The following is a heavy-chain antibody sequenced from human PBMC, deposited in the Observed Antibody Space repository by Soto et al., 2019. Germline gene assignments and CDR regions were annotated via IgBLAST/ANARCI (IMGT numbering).Heavy chain of an antibody. J-gene: IGHJ6*02. CDR2: ISYDGSNK. Sequence: PGGSLRLSCAASGFPFSTYGMHWVRQAPGKGLEWVAVISYDGSNKYYADSVKGRFTISRDNSKDTLYLQMNSLRADDTALYYCARDLGGIKLWLREYYYFGMDVWGQGTTITLYS. CDR1: GFPFSTYG. D-gene: IGHD5-18*01. CDR3: ARDLGGIKLWLREYYYFGMDV. V-gene: IGHV3-30-3*01.